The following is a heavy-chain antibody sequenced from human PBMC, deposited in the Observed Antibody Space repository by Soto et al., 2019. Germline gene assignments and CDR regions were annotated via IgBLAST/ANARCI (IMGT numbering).Heavy chain of an antibody. V-gene: IGHV4-34*01. CDR2: INHSGST. Sequence: SETLSLTCAVYGGSFSGYYWSWIRQPPGKGLEWIGEINHSGSTNYNPSLKSRVTISVDTSKNQFSLKLSSVTAADTAVYYCARLLFDPWGQGTLVTVSS. CDR3: ARLLFDP. CDR1: GGSFSGYY. J-gene: IGHJ5*02.